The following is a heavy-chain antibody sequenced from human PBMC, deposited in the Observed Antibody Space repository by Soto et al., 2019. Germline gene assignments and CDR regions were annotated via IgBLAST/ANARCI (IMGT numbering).Heavy chain of an antibody. J-gene: IGHJ4*02. Sequence: QVQLVQSGAEVKKHGSSVKVSCKASGGTFSSYAISWVRQAPGQGLEWMGGIIPIFGTANYAQKFQGRVTITADESTSTAYMELSSLRSEDTAVYYCASSPYDYGDYVRPDLDYWGQGTLVTVSS. CDR1: GGTFSSYA. V-gene: IGHV1-69*01. D-gene: IGHD4-17*01. CDR3: ASSPYDYGDYVRPDLDY. CDR2: IIPIFGTA.